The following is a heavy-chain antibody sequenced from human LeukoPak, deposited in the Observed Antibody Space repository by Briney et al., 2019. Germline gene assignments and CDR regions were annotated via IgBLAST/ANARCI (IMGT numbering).Heavy chain of an antibody. D-gene: IGHD4-23*01. Sequence: PGGSLRLSCAASGFTFSSYSMNWVRQAPGKGLEWVSYISSSSSTIYYADSVKGRFTISRDNPKNTLYVQMNSLRAEDTAVYYCARGRGADYGGNSGYFDYWGQGTLVTVSS. V-gene: IGHV3-48*01. CDR3: ARGRGADYGGNSGYFDY. CDR1: GFTFSSYS. J-gene: IGHJ4*02. CDR2: ISSSSSTI.